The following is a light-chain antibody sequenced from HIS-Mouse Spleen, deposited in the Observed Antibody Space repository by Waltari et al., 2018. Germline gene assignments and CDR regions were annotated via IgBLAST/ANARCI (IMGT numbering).Light chain of an antibody. CDR3: SSYTSSSPYVV. CDR2: EVS. J-gene: IGLJ2*01. CDR1: SSDVGGYHY. Sequence: QSALTQPASVSGSPGQSITISCTGTSSDVGGYHYVSLYQQHPGKAPKLMIYEVSNRPSGVSNRFSGSKSGNTASLTISGLQAEDEADYYCSSYTSSSPYVVFGGGTKLTVL. V-gene: IGLV2-14*01.